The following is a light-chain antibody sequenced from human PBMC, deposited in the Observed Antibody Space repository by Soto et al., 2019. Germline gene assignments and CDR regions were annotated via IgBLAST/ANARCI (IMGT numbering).Light chain of an antibody. CDR3: QHFGGTTFT. V-gene: IGKV3-15*01. J-gene: IGKJ5*01. Sequence: IVMTQSPATLSVSPGARATLSCRASQSVSSNLAWYQQKPGQAPRLLIYGASTRATGIPARFSGSGSGTEFTLTISRLEPGDFAVYYCQHFGGTTFTFGQGTRLEI. CDR1: QSVSSN. CDR2: GAS.